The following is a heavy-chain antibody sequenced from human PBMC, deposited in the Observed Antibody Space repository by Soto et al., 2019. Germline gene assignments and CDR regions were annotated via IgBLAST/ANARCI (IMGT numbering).Heavy chain of an antibody. V-gene: IGHV3-30*18. Sequence: QVQLVESGGGVVQPGRSPRLSCAASGFTFSSYGMHWVRQAPGKGLEWVAVISYDGSNKYYADSVKGRFTISRDNSKNTLYLQMNSLRAEDTAVYYCAKDVMLTGDGMDVWGQGTTVTVSS. CDR1: GFTFSSYG. J-gene: IGHJ6*02. D-gene: IGHD3-16*01. CDR3: AKDVMLTGDGMDV. CDR2: ISYDGSNK.